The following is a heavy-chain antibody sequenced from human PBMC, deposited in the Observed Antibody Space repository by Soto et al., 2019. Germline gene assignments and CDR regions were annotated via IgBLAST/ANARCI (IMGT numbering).Heavy chain of an antibody. V-gene: IGHV1-69*01. CDR3: ARSQGGSSSLDIYYYYYYGMHV. CDR2: IITIFGTA. J-gene: IGHJ6*02. D-gene: IGHD2-15*01. Sequence: QVQLVQSGAEVKKPGSSVKVSCKAPGGTFSSYAISWVRQAPGQGLEWMGGIITIFGTAKYAQKFQGRVTITADDSTSTGYMELSSLRSEDTAVYYCARSQGGSSSLDIYYYYYYGMHVRGQGTTVTVSS. CDR1: GGTFSSYA.